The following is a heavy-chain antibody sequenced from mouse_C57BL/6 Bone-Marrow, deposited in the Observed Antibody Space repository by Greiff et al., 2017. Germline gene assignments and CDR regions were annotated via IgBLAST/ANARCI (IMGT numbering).Heavy chain of an antibody. J-gene: IGHJ4*01. CDR3: GLDYDGRYYAMDY. Sequence: QVQLQQPGAELVKPGASVKLSCKASGYTFTSYWMHWVKQRPGQGLEWIGMIHPNSGSTNYNEKFKSKATLTVDKSSSTAYMQLSSLTSEDSAVYYSGLDYDGRYYAMDYWGQGTSVTVSS. CDR2: IHPNSGST. CDR1: GYTFTSYW. V-gene: IGHV1-64*01. D-gene: IGHD2-4*01.